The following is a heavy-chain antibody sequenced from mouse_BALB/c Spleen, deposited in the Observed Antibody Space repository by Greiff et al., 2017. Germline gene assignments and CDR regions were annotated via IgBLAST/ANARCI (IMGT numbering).Heavy chain of an antibody. CDR3: TRSTGTRGYYFDY. CDR2: IYPGNSDT. J-gene: IGHJ2*01. V-gene: IGHV1-5*01. CDR1: GYTFTSYW. D-gene: IGHD4-1*02. Sequence: EVQLQQSGTVLARPGASVKMSCKASGYTFTSYWMHWVKQRPGQGLEWIGAIYPGNSDTSYNQKFKGKAKLTAVTSTSTAYMELSSLTNEDSAVYYGTRSTGTRGYYFDYWGQGTTLTVSS.